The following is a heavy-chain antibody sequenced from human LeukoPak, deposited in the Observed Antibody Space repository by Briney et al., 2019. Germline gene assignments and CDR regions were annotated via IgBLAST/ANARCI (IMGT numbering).Heavy chain of an antibody. CDR2: IRSDGTNK. CDR3: AKDPSNASRTLDI. V-gene: IGHV3-30*02. CDR1: GFTFSSYA. J-gene: IGHJ3*02. D-gene: IGHD3-16*01. Sequence: GGSLRLSCEGSGFTFSSYAMHWVRQAPGKGLEWVAFIRSDGTNKYYRDSVEGRFTVSRDNSKNTLFLQMNSLRPEDTAIYYCAKDPSNASRTLDIWGQGTLVTVSS.